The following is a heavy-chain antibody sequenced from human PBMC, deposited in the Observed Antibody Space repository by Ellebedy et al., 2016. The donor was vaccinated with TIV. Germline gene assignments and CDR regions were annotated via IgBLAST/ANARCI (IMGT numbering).Heavy chain of an antibody. CDR2: ISGSGDST. CDR3: ARRTPKWGFFDY. V-gene: IGHV3-23*01. J-gene: IGHJ4*02. D-gene: IGHD7-27*01. Sequence: GESLKISCAASGFTFSSYPMSWVRQAPGKGLQWVSTISGSGDSTYYTDSVKGRFTISTDNSKNTLYLQMNSLRAEDTAVYYWARRTPKWGFFDYWGQGTLLTVSS. CDR1: GFTFSSYP.